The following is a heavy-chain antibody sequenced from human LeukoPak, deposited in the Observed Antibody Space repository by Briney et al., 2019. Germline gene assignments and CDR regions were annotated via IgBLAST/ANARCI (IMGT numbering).Heavy chain of an antibody. Sequence: ASVKVSCKASGYTFTSYDINWVRQAPGQGLEWMGWMNPNSGNTGYAQKFQGRVTMTRNTSISTAYMELSSLRSEDTAVYYCARGRYSSRRPFSDYWGQGTLVTVSS. J-gene: IGHJ4*02. D-gene: IGHD6-13*01. CDR1: GYTFTSYD. CDR2: MNPNSGNT. CDR3: ARGRYSSRRPFSDY. V-gene: IGHV1-8*01.